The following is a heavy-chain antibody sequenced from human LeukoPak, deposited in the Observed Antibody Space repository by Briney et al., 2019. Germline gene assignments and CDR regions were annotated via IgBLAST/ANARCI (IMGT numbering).Heavy chain of an antibody. CDR2: TNPSGGST. CDR1: GYTFTSYY. J-gene: IGHJ6*03. CDR3: ARDLFYLDSGNYYKSYYYFMDV. V-gene: IGHV1-46*01. D-gene: IGHD3-10*01. Sequence: GASVKVSCKASGYTFTSYYMHWVRQAPGQGLEWMGITNPSGGSTSYAQKFQGRVTMTRDMSTSTVYMELSSLRSEDTAVYYCARDLFYLDSGNYYKSYYYFMDVWGKGTTVTISS.